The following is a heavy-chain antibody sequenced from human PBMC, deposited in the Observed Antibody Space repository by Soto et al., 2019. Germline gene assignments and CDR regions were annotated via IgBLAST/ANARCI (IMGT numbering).Heavy chain of an antibody. CDR2: FIPIFGTA. Sequence: SVQVPRLDSRCTFRRRAILWVRQAPGPRLEWMVGFIPIFGTANYAQTFQGRATITATKSTRTPYMSLSSLRSGHTPVHYFAREASAPTLFDYWGQGTLVTVSS. CDR3: AREASAPTLFDY. V-gene: IGHV1-69*06. J-gene: IGHJ4*02. CDR1: RCTFRRRA.